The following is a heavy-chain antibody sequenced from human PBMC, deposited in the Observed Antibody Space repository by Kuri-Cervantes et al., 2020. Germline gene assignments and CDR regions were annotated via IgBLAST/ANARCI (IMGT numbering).Heavy chain of an antibody. CDR3: ARVDYGLDY. J-gene: IGHJ4*02. D-gene: IGHD4/OR15-4a*01. CDR2: IYYSGAT. CDR1: GGSISSSSYY. V-gene: IGHV4-61*01. Sequence: GSLRLSCTVSGGSISSSSYYWSWIRQPPGKGLEWIGYIYYSGATNYNPSLKSRVAISVDTSKNQFSLKLISVTAADTAVYYCARVDYGLDYWGQGTLVTVSS.